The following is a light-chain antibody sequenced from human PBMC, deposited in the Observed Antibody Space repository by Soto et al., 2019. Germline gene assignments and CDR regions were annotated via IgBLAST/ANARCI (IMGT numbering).Light chain of an antibody. CDR1: NIGSKS. V-gene: IGLV3-21*02. Sequence: SYELTQPPSVSVAPGQTARITCGGTNIGSKSVHWYQQQPGQAPVLVVYDDSDRPSGIPERFSGSNSGNTATLTISRVEAGDEADYYCQVWDSSSDRVVFGGGTKVTVL. CDR3: QVWDSSSDRVV. J-gene: IGLJ2*01. CDR2: DDS.